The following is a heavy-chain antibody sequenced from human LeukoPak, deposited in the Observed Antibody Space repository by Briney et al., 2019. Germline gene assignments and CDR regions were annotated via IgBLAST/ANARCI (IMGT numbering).Heavy chain of an antibody. V-gene: IGHV3-48*03. Sequence: GGSPRLSCAASGFTFSSYAMNWVRQAPGKGLEWVSYISSSGSTIYYADSVKGRFTISRDNAKNSLYLQMNSLRAEDTAVYYCARNSAMDLDYWGQGTLVTVSS. J-gene: IGHJ4*02. D-gene: IGHD5-18*01. CDR1: GFTFSSYA. CDR3: ARNSAMDLDY. CDR2: ISSSGSTI.